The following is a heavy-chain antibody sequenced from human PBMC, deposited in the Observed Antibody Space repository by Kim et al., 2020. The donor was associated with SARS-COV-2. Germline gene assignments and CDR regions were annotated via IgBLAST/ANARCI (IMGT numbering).Heavy chain of an antibody. CDR1: GGSVSSGSYY. D-gene: IGHD4-17*01. V-gene: IGHV4-61*01. J-gene: IGHJ2*01. CDR2: IYYSGST. Sequence: SETLSLTCTVSGGSVSSGSYYWSWIRQPPGKGLEWIGYIYYSGSTNYNPSLKSRVTISVDTSKNQFSLKLSSVTAADTAVYYCARAPVTSYWYFDLWGRGTLVTVSS. CDR3: ARAPVTSYWYFDL.